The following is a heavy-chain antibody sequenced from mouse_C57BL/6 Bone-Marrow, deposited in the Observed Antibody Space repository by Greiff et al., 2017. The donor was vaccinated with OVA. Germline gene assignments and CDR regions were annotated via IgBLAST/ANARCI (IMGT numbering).Heavy chain of an antibody. V-gene: IGHV2-9-1*01. CDR3: ARNSNYESY. CDR2: ILTGGGT. D-gene: IGHD2-5*01. Sequence: QVMLVESGPGLVAPSQSLSITCTVSGFSLTNYAINWVRPPPGKGLEWLGVILTGGGTNYKSALKSRLSISKDNSKSQIFLKMNSLQTDATASYYWARNSNYESYWGQGTLVTVSA. J-gene: IGHJ3*01. CDR1: GFSLTNYA.